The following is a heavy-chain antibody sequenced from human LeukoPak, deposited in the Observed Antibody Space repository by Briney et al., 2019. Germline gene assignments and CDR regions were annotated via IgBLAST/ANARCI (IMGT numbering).Heavy chain of an antibody. V-gene: IGHV3-30-3*01. J-gene: IGHJ4*02. Sequence: GRSLRLSCAASGFTFSSYAMHWVRQAPGEGLEWVAVISYDGSNKYYADSVKGRFTISRDNSKNTLYLQMNSLRAEDTAVYYCARDYPIVGATGPWWGQGTLVTVSS. CDR2: ISYDGSNK. D-gene: IGHD1-26*01. CDR3: ARDYPIVGATGPW. CDR1: GFTFSSYA.